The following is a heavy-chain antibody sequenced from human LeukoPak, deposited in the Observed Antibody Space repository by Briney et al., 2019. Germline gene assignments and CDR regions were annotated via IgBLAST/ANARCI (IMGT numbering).Heavy chain of an antibody. D-gene: IGHD6-19*01. J-gene: IGHJ4*02. CDR3: AREGAVALKHFDL. CDR1: GFSLTSNY. V-gene: IGHV1-46*01. CDR2: MRPTDAYT. Sequence: ASVKVSCKASGFSLTSNYMHWVRQAPGQGLEWMGYMRPTDAYTGYAPKFQGRVTVTRDTSTNTVYIELSSLRSDDTAVYYCAREGAVALKHFDLWGQGTLVTVSS.